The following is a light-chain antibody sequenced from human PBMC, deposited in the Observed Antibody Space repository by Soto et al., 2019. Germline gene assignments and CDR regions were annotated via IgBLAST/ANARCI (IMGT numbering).Light chain of an antibody. CDR3: SSYGGANTVV. J-gene: IGLJ2*01. CDR2: EVS. V-gene: IGLV2-8*01. Sequence: ALTQPPSASGSPGQSVTISCTGTSNDVGGYNYVSWYQQHPGKAPKLMIHEVSKRPSGVPDRFSGSKSGNTASLTVSGLLTEDEADYYCSSYGGANTVVFGGGTKLTVL. CDR1: SNDVGGYNY.